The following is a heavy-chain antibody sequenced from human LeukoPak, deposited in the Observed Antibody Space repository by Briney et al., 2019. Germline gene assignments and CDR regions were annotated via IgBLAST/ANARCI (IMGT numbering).Heavy chain of an antibody. J-gene: IGHJ3*01. Sequence: ASVKVSCKASGGNFNTFVISWVRQAPGQGLEWIGRIIPMIDTKSHAQKFKGRVSISADMSTTTAFLELRSLRSEDTAMYYCAKDGGAAGSGYDVWGQGTMIVVSA. CDR3: AKDGGAAGSGYDV. CDR2: IIPMIDTK. V-gene: IGHV1-69*04. CDR1: GGNFNTFV. D-gene: IGHD3-22*01.